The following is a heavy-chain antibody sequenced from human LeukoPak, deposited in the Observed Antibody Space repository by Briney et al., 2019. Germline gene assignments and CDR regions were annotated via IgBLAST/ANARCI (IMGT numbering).Heavy chain of an antibody. J-gene: IGHJ4*02. CDR3: ARDAAGNDILTGYFDY. CDR2: IYSGGST. D-gene: IGHD3-9*01. V-gene: IGHV3-66*01. Sequence: AGSLTLTCAASGFTVSSNYMSWVRQAPGKGLEWVSVIYSGGSTYYADSVKGRFTISRDNSKNTLYLQMNSLRAEDTAVYYCARDAAGNDILTGYFDYWGQGTLVTVSS. CDR1: GFTVSSNY.